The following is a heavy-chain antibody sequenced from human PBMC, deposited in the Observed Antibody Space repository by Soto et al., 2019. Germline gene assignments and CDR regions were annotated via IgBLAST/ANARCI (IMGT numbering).Heavy chain of an antibody. CDR1: GYGFANYW. CDR3: ARAPSHGWYQHFDY. J-gene: IGHJ4*02. D-gene: IGHD6-19*01. V-gene: IGHV5-51*01. CDR2: IYPGDSDT. Sequence: EVQLVQSGAEVKKPGESLKISCEASGYGFANYWIGWVRQMPGKGLEWMGIIYPGDSDTRYGPSFQGHVTISVDKSTNTADLQWSSLEASDTAIYYCARAPSHGWYQHFDYWGQGTLVTVSS.